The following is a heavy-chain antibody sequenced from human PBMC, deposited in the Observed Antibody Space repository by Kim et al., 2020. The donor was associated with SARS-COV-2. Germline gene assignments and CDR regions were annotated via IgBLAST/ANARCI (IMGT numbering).Heavy chain of an antibody. CDR1: GGTFSSYA. D-gene: IGHD6-19*01. J-gene: IGHJ4*02. V-gene: IGHV1-69*04. CDR2: IIPILGIA. Sequence: SVKVSCKASGGTFSSYAISWVRQAPGQGLEWMGRIIPILGIANYAQKFQGRVTITADKSTSTAYMELSSLRSEDTAVYYCARDSVAVAGESTDYWGQGTLVTVSS. CDR3: ARDSVAVAGESTDY.